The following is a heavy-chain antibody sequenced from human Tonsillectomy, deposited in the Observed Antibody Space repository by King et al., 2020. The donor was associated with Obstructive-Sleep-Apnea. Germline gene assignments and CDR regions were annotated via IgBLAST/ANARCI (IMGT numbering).Heavy chain of an antibody. CDR1: GFTFSNYV. J-gene: IGHJ5*01. CDR2: FSFRGTST. V-gene: IGHV3-23*04. D-gene: IGHD1-1*01. CDR3: ARQLWLDS. Sequence: VQLVESGGGLVQPGGSLRLSCAASGFTFSNYVMSWVRQAPGRGLEWVSAFSFRGTSTYYAASVKGRFTISRDNSKNTLYLQMSSLRADDTAVYYCARQLWLDSWGQGTLVTVSS.